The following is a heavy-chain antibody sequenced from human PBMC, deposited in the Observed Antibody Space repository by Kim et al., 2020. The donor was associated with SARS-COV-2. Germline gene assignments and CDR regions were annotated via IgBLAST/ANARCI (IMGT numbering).Heavy chain of an antibody. CDR1: GFTFSRYV. V-gene: IGHV3-23*01. J-gene: IGHJ4*02. Sequence: GGSLRLSCAASGFTFSRYVMSWVRQAPGKGLEWVSGLGNNGVTTYYADSVKGRFTISRDNSKNTLYLQMNSLRAEDTARYYCAKYSSNWYSSFDYWGQGTLVTVSS. D-gene: IGHD6-13*01. CDR3: AKYSSNWYSSFDY. CDR2: LGNNGVTT.